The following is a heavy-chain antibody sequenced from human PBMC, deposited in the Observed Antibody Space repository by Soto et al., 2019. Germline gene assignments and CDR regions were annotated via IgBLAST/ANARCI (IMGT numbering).Heavy chain of an antibody. CDR1: GGSFSGYY. Sequence: QVQLQQWGAGLLKPSETLSLTCAVYGGSFSGYYWSWIRQPPGKGLEWIGEINHTGSTTYNPSLKSRVTISVATSRNQFSLKLSSGTAADTAVYYCASGYCSGGSCYSVINLDYWGQGTLVTVSS. CDR3: ASGYCSGGSCYSVINLDY. V-gene: IGHV4-34*01. J-gene: IGHJ4*02. D-gene: IGHD2-15*01. CDR2: INHTGST.